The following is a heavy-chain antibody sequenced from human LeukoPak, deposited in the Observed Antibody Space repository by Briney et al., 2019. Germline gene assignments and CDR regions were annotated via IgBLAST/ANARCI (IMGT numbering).Heavy chain of an antibody. J-gene: IGHJ6*03. D-gene: IGHD6-19*01. CDR3: ARDKRGVAGSWYYYYYMDV. CDR2: ISSDGSIK. Sequence: SGGSLRLSCAASGFTFSTYALHWVRQAPGKGLDWVALISSDGSIKYFADSVKGRFTISRDNAKNSLYLQMNSLRPEDTAVYYCARDKRGVAGSWYYYYYMDVWGKGTTVTISS. V-gene: IGHV3-30*04. CDR1: GFTFSTYA.